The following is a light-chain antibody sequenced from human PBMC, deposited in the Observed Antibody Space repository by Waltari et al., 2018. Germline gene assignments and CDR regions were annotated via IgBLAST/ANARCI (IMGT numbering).Light chain of an antibody. CDR3: SSPSTNNVFV. J-gene: IGLJ2*01. CDR1: SGDIGGSDF. CDR2: DVN. V-gene: IGLV2-14*01. Sequence: QSALTQPASVSASPGQSITISCTGTSGDIGGSDFVSWYQHHPGRAPKVLIFDVNHLPSVIPDRFSGSKSGNTASLTISGLQAEDDADYYCSSPSTNNVFVFGGGTKVTVL.